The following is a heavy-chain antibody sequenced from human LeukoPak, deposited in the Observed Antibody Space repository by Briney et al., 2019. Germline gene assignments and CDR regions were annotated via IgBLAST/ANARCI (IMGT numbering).Heavy chain of an antibody. D-gene: IGHD1/OR15-1a*01. J-gene: IGHJ4*02. CDR1: GYAFSNSG. Sequence: ASVKVSFKASGYAFSNSGISWVRQAPGQGREWMGWITPNNGYAHYAQKLQGRGTMTTDRFNSKAYIQLRSLRSDDTAVYYCARNKSPPLGHYWGQGTLVTVSS. V-gene: IGHV1-18*01. CDR2: ITPNNGYA. CDR3: ARNKSPPLGHY.